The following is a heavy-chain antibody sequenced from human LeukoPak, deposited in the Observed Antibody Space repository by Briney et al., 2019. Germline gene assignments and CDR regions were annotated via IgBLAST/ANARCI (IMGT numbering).Heavy chain of an antibody. V-gene: IGHV5-51*01. J-gene: IGHJ4*02. CDR1: GYSFTSYW. CDR2: IYPGDSDT. CDR3: ARGRSYYYDSSGQLLDY. Sequence: GESLKISCKGSGYSFTSYWIGWVRQMPGKGLEWMGSIYPGDSDTRYSPSFQGQVTISADKSISTAHLQWSSLQASDTAMYYCARGRSYYYDSSGQLLDYWGQGTLVTVSS. D-gene: IGHD3-22*01.